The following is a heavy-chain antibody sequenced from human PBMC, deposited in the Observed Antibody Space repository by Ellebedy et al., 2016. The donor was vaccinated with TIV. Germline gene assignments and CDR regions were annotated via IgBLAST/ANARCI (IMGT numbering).Heavy chain of an antibody. V-gene: IGHV3-7*01. Sequence: GGSLRLSCAASGFTFSSYWMSWVRQAPGKGLEWVANIKQDGSEKYYVDSVKGRFTISRDNAKNSLYLQMNSLRAEDTAVYYCARRSRPDSSGWYFPDYWGQGTLVTVSS. J-gene: IGHJ4*02. CDR1: GFTFSSYW. CDR3: ARRSRPDSSGWYFPDY. CDR2: IKQDGSEK. D-gene: IGHD6-19*01.